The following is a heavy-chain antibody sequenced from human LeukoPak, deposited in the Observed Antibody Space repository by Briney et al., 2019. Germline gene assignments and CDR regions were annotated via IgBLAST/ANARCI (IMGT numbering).Heavy chain of an antibody. D-gene: IGHD2-21*02. CDR1: GYTFTSYY. Sequence: EASVKVSCKASGYTFTSYYMHWVRQAPGQGLEWMGIINPSGGSTSYAQKFQGRVTMTRDTSTSTVYMELSSLRSEDTAVYYCARDRRVTAIARKVMNGMDVWGQGTTVTVPS. J-gene: IGHJ6*02. V-gene: IGHV1-46*01. CDR2: INPSGGST. CDR3: ARDRRVTAIARKVMNGMDV.